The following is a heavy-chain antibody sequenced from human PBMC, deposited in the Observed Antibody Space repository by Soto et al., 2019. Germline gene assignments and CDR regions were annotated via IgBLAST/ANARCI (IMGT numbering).Heavy chain of an antibody. V-gene: IGHV3-74*01. CDR3: ARDTAMATDYYYYMDV. CDR2: INSDGSST. J-gene: IGHJ6*03. Sequence: EVQLVESGGGLVQPGGSLRLSCAASGFTFSSYWMHWVRQAPGKGLVWVSRINSDGSSTSYADSVKGRFTISRDNAKNTLYLQMTSLRAEDTAVYYCARDTAMATDYYYYMDVWGKGTTVTVSS. D-gene: IGHD5-18*01. CDR1: GFTFSSYW.